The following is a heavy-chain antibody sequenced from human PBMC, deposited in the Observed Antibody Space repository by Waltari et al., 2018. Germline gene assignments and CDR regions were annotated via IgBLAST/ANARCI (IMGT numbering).Heavy chain of an antibody. Sequence: DVQLVESGGGLVHPGGSLRLHCAPSGFILSSYWMSWVRQAPGKGLEWVANKKKDGSEEYYVDSVRGRFTISRDNAKNSLYLQMNSLRPEDTAVYYCARDQWFAFDIWGQGTMVTVSS. CDR2: KKKDGSEE. CDR1: GFILSSYW. CDR3: ARDQWFAFDI. J-gene: IGHJ3*02. V-gene: IGHV3-7*01. D-gene: IGHD3-22*01.